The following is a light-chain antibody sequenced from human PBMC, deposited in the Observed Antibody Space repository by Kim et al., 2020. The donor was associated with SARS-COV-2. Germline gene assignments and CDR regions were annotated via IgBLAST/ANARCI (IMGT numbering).Light chain of an antibody. Sequence: ASVGDRVTITCRASQGISTYLAWYQQKTGKVPKLLIYAASTLQSGVPSRFSGSGSGTDFTLTISSLQPEDVATYYCQKYNSAPQTFGQGTKVDIK. J-gene: IGKJ1*01. CDR3: QKYNSAPQT. CDR1: QGISTY. V-gene: IGKV1-27*01. CDR2: AAS.